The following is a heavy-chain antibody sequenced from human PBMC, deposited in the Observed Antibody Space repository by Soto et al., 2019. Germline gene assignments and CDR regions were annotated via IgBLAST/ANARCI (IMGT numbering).Heavy chain of an antibody. Sequence: SETLSLTCTVSGGSISSGDYYWSWIRQPPGKGLEWVGYIYYSATTYYNPSLKSRLTISIDTSKNQFSLKLSSVTAADTAMYFCARGFRGVYFDFWGQGTLVTVSS. CDR2: IYYSATT. D-gene: IGHD3-10*01. J-gene: IGHJ4*02. CDR3: ARGFRGVYFDF. CDR1: GGSISSGDYY. V-gene: IGHV4-30-4*01.